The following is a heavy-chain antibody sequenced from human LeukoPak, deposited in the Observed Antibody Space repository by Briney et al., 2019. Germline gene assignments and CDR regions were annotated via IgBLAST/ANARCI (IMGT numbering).Heavy chain of an antibody. Sequence: PSETLSLTCAVYGGSFSGYYWSWIRQPPGKGLEWIGETNHSGSTNYNPSLKSRVTISVDTSKNQFSLKLSPVTAADTAVYYCARGNFYIAAAGTRWFDPWGQGTLVTVSS. D-gene: IGHD6-13*01. V-gene: IGHV4-34*01. CDR1: GGSFSGYY. CDR3: ARGNFYIAAAGTRWFDP. J-gene: IGHJ5*02. CDR2: TNHSGST.